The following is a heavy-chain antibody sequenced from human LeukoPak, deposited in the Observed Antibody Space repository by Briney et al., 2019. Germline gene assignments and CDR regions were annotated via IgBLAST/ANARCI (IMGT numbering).Heavy chain of an antibody. CDR1: GGSISSDVHY. J-gene: IGHJ6*02. D-gene: IGHD1-26*01. V-gene: IGHV4-39*01. CDR2: LLYNGNT. CDR3: TRRGSGNGGTYAGMNV. Sequence: PSETLSLTCTVAGGSISSDVHYWDWIRQAPGKGLEWIGSLLYNGNTWYNPSLESRVTISVDTSENQFSLRLTSVNAADTALYFCTRRGSGNGGTYAGMNVWGPGTSVTVSS.